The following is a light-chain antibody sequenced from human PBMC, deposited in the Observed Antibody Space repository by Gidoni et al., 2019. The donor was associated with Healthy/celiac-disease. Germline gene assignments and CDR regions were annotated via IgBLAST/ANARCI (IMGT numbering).Light chain of an antibody. J-gene: IGKJ1*01. Sequence: DIVMTQSPDSLAVSLGERATINCKSSQSVLYSSNNKNYLAWSQQKPGQPPKLLIYWASTRESGVPDRFSGSGSGTDFTLTISSLQAEDVAVYYCQQYYSTPWTFXXXTKVEIK. CDR3: QQYYSTPWT. V-gene: IGKV4-1*01. CDR2: WAS. CDR1: QSVLYSSNNKNY.